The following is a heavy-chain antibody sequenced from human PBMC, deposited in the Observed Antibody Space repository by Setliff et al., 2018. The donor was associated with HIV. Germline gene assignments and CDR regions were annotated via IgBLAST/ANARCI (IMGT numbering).Heavy chain of an antibody. CDR2: IRSKAFNYAT. Sequence: PGGSLRLSCAASGFTFSGSAMHLVRQASGKGLEWVGRIRSKAFNYATSYAASVNGRLTISRDDSQNTAYLQMNSLKTEDTAVYYCAMSYTDTSGYLNWGQGTLVTVSS. CDR3: AMSYTDTSGYLN. V-gene: IGHV3-73*01. J-gene: IGHJ4*02. D-gene: IGHD3-22*01. CDR1: GFTFSGSA.